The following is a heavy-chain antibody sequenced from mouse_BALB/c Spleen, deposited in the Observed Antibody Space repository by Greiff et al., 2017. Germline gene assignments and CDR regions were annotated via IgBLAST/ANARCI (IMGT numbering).Heavy chain of an antibody. Sequence: EVKLMESGPELVKPGASVKISCKASGYSFTGYFMNWVMQSHGKSLEWIGRINPYNGDTFYNQKFKGKATLTVDKSSSTAHMELRSLASEDSAVYYCARDHYYAMDYWGQGTSVTVSS. CDR1: GYSFTGYF. CDR3: ARDHYYAMDY. J-gene: IGHJ4*01. V-gene: IGHV1-20*02. CDR2: INPYNGDT.